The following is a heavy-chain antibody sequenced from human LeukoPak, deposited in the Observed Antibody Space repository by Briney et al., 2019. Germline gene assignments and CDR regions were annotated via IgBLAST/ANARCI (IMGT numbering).Heavy chain of an antibody. CDR1: GGPISSYY. CDR2: IYYSGST. Sequence: PSETLSLTCTVSGGPISSYYWSWIRQPPGKGLEWIGYIYYSGSTNYNPSLKSRVTISVDTSKNQFSLKLSSVTAADTAVYYCARARYSGYGEVDYWGQGTLVTVSS. J-gene: IGHJ4*02. D-gene: IGHD5-12*01. CDR3: ARARYSGYGEVDY. V-gene: IGHV4-59*01.